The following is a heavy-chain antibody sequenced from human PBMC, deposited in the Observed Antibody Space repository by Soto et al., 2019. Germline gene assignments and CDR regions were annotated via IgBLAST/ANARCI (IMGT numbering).Heavy chain of an antibody. CDR3: ARAPQNDYGDYDAFDM. CDR2: ISAYNGNT. Sequence: ASVKVSCKASGYTFTSYAISWVRQAPGQGLEWMGWISAYNGNTNYAEKLQGRVTVTTDTPMSTAYMELRSLRSDDTAVYYCARAPQNDYGDYDAFDMSGQGTMVTVSS. D-gene: IGHD4-17*01. V-gene: IGHV1-18*01. J-gene: IGHJ3*02. CDR1: GYTFTSYA.